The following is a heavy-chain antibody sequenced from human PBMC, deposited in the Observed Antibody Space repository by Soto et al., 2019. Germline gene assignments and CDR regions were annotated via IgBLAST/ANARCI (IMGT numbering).Heavy chain of an antibody. J-gene: IGHJ5*02. CDR1: GFTFSSYA. D-gene: IGHD6-13*01. CDR3: ARGKQQLVDWFDP. Sequence: HPGGSLRLSCAASGFTFSSYAMSWVRQAPGKGLEWVSAISGSGGSTYYADSVKGRFTISRDNSKNTLYLQMNSLRAEDTAVYYCARGKQQLVDWFDPWGQGTLVTVSS. V-gene: IGHV3-23*01. CDR2: ISGSGGST.